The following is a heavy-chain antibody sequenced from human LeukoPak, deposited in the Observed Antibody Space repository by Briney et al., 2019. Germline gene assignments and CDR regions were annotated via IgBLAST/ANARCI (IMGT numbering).Heavy chain of an antibody. CDR1: GYTFTSYG. J-gene: IGHJ3*02. CDR2: MNPNSGNT. V-gene: IGHV1-8*03. CDR3: ARGGYCTNGVCPEGAFDI. D-gene: IGHD2-8*01. Sequence: ASVKVSCKASGYTFTSYGINWVRQATGQGLEWMGWMNPNSGNTGYAQKFQGRVTITRNTSISTAYMELSSLRSEDTAVYYCARGGYCTNGVCPEGAFDIWGQGTMVTVSS.